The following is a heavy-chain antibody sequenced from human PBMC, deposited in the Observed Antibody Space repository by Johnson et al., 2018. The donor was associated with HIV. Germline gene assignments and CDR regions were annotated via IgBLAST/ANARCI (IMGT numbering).Heavy chain of an antibody. J-gene: IGHJ3*02. V-gene: IGHV3-7*03. CDR2: IKQDGSEK. D-gene: IGHD3-22*01. CDR1: GFTLSSYG. CDR3: SRERVWYYGGSGDVAFDI. Sequence: VQLVESGGGVVQPGGSLRLSCVASGFTLSSYGMHWVRQAPGKGLEWVANIKQDGSEKYYVDSVKGRFTISRDNAKNSLYLQMNSLRAEDTAVYYCSRERVWYYGGSGDVAFDIWGQGTLVTVSS.